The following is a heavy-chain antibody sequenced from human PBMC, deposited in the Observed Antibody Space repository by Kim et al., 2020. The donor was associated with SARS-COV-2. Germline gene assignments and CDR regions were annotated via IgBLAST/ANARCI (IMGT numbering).Heavy chain of an antibody. J-gene: IGHJ1*01. D-gene: IGHD3-22*01. CDR2: INTNTGDP. CDR1: GYTFTSYA. V-gene: IGHV7-4-1*02. Sequence: ASVKVSCKASGYTFTSYAMNWVRQAPGQGLEWMGWINTNTGDPTYAQGFTGRFVFSLDTSVSTAYLQISSLKAEDTAVYYCARDSSYYYDSSGYPNAEYFQHWGQGTLVTVSS. CDR3: ARDSSYYYDSSGYPNAEYFQH.